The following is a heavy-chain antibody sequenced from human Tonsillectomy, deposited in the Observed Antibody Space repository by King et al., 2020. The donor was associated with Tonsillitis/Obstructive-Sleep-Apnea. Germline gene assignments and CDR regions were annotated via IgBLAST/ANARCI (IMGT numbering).Heavy chain of an antibody. CDR2: IWYDGSNK. Sequence: VQLVESGGGVVQPGRSLRLSCAASGFTFSSYGMHWVRQAPGKGLEWVAVIWYDGSNKYYARSVKGRFTITRDNSKNTLYLQMNSLRAEDTAVYYCARGIALVLPYSYFYFYGMDVWGQGTTVTVSS. J-gene: IGHJ6*01. CDR3: ARGIALVLPYSYFYFYGMDV. D-gene: IGHD4/OR15-4a*01. CDR1: GFTFSSYG. V-gene: IGHV3-33*01.